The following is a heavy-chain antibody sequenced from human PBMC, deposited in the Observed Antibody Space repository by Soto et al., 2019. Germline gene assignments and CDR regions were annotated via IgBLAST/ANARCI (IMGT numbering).Heavy chain of an antibody. V-gene: IGHV1-18*01. CDR1: GYTFTSYG. CDR2: ISAYNGNT. D-gene: IGHD5-12*01. Sequence: ASVKVSCKASGYTFTSYGISWVRQAPGQGLEWMGWISAYNGNTNYAQKLQGRVTMTTDTSTSTAYMELRSLRSDDTAVYYCARAANSGYDLPGVDYWGQGTLVTVSS. J-gene: IGHJ4*02. CDR3: ARAANSGYDLPGVDY.